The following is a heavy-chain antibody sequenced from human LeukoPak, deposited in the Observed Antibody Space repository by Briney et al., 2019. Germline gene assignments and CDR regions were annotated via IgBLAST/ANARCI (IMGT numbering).Heavy chain of an antibody. D-gene: IGHD5-12*01. J-gene: IGHJ4*02. V-gene: IGHV4-39*07. Sequence: PSETLSLTCAVSGGSISSNSYYWGWIRQPPGKGLEWIGEINHSGSTNYNPSLKSRVTISVDTSKNQFSLKLSSVTAADTAVYYCARGGTYSGYDNYWGQGTLVTVSS. CDR3: ARGGTYSGYDNY. CDR2: INHSGST. CDR1: GGSISSNSYY.